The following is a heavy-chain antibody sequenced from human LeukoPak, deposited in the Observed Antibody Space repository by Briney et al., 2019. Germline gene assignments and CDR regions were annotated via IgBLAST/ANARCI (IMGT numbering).Heavy chain of an antibody. J-gene: IGHJ4*02. V-gene: IGHV1-18*01. CDR2: ISASNGNT. Sequence: ASVKVSCKASGYTFSNYGVAWVRQAPGQGLEWMRWISASNGNTNYAQNLQGRVTMTIDTSTSTAYMGLKSLTSDDTAVYYCARSSSSGIYYFFYWGQGTLVTVSS. D-gene: IGHD1-26*01. CDR3: ARSSSSGIYYFFY. CDR1: GYTFSNYG.